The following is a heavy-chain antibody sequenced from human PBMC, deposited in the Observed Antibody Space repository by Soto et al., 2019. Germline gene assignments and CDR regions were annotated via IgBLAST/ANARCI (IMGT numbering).Heavy chain of an antibody. CDR3: ARDGREYSGYDLDH. J-gene: IGHJ4*02. D-gene: IGHD5-12*01. CDR2: IWYDGSNK. Sequence: GGSLRLSCAASGFTFSNYAMHWVRQAPGKGLEWVAVIWYDGSNKHYAESVKGRFTISRDNSKNTLYLQMNSVRAEDTAVYYCARDGREYSGYDLDHWGQGTLVTVSS. CDR1: GFTFSNYA. V-gene: IGHV3-33*01.